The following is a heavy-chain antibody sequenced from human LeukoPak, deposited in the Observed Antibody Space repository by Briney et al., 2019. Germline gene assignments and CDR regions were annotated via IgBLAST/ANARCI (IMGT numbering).Heavy chain of an antibody. CDR3: ARGFLGELSLYPTYYFDY. J-gene: IGHJ4*02. V-gene: IGHV1-2*02. Sequence: ASVKVSCKASGYTFTGYFMHWVRQAPGXGLXWMGWINPNSGGTNYAQKFQGRVTMTRDTSISTAYMELSRLRSDDTAVYYCARGFLGELSLYPTYYFDYWGQGTLVTVSS. D-gene: IGHD3-16*02. CDR1: GYTFTGYF. CDR2: INPNSGGT.